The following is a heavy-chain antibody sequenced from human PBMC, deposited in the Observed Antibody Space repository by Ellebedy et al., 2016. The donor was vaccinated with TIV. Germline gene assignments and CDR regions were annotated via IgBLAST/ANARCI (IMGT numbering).Heavy chain of an antibody. J-gene: IGHJ4*02. D-gene: IGHD2-15*01. CDR1: GFRFYDYA. CDR3: AKDWVGYCSGGSCYPGY. V-gene: IGHV3-30*18. CDR2: ISYDGSDK. Sequence: GESLKISXAASGFRFYDYAMTWVRQAPGRGLEWVALISYDGSDKFYADSVRGRFTISRDTSKNTLYLQMNSLRAEDTAVYYCAKDWVGYCSGGSCYPGYWGQGTLVTVSS.